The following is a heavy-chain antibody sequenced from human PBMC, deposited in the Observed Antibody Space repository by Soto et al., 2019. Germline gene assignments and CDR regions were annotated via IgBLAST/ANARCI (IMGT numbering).Heavy chain of an antibody. CDR3: APCTRCSKGAPIGFDP. CDR2: VIPILNTA. J-gene: IGHJ5*02. Sequence: QVQLVQSGAEVKKPGSSVKVSCKASGGTFSSYTINWVRQAPGQGLEWMGIVIPILNTANYAQKFQGRVTITADMSTSPASRELSSLRSDDTAVYYCAPCTRCSKGAPIGFDPWGRGTLVTVSS. V-gene: IGHV1-69*08. CDR1: GGTFSSYT. D-gene: IGHD2-2*01.